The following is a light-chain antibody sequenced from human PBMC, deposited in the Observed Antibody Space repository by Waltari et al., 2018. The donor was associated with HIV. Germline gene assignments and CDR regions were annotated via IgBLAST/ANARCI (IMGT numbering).Light chain of an antibody. CDR1: SSDVGAYNY. V-gene: IGLV2-11*01. Sequence: QSALTQPRSVSESPGQSVTISCTGTSSDVGAYNYVSWYQQHPGRAPKFIIYNVSERPSGVPDRFSGSKSGNTASLTISGLQAEDEADYYCSSYAGTSKFVLFGRGTKLTVL. CDR3: SSYAGTSKFVL. CDR2: NVS. J-gene: IGLJ2*01.